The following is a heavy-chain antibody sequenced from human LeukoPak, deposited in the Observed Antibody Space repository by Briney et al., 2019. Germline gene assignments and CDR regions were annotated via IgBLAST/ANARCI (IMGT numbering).Heavy chain of an antibody. CDR2: IIPIFGTA. D-gene: IGHD3-22*01. CDR1: GGTFSSYA. J-gene: IGHJ1*01. V-gene: IGHV1-69*05. CDR3: ARAPYYYYSSGYYELPH. Sequence: GASVTVSFKASGGTFSSYAISWVRQAPGQGGEWMGGIIPIFGTANYAQKFQGRVTINTDEYTSTAYMEVSRLRYEDTDVGYFARAPYYYYSSGYYELPHWGQGTLVTVSS.